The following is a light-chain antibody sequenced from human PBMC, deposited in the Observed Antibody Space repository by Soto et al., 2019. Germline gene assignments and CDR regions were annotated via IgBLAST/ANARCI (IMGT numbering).Light chain of an antibody. CDR2: SAS. V-gene: IGKV1-39*01. CDR1: QTIYNY. Sequence: DFQMTQSPSSLSASVGDRVTISCRASQTIYNYLHWYQQKPGKAPKLLIYSASRLQSGVPFRFSGSGSGTDFTLTITSLQPEDVGTYFCQKSYSGPVTFGQGTRLDIK. J-gene: IGKJ5*01. CDR3: QKSYSGPVT.